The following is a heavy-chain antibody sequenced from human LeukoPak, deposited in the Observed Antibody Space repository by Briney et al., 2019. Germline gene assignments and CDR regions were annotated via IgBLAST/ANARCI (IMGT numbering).Heavy chain of an antibody. CDR1: GFTFSNYV. V-gene: IGHV3-30*02. D-gene: IGHD4-17*01. CDR3: ARYSGNYGLDY. Sequence: GGSLRLSCAASGFTFSNYVIHWVRQAPGKGLEWVSLIRYDGSSNYYADSVRGRVTISRDNSKNTVYLQMNSLRAEDTAVYYCARYSGNYGLDYWGQGTLVTVSS. J-gene: IGHJ4*02. CDR2: IRYDGSSN.